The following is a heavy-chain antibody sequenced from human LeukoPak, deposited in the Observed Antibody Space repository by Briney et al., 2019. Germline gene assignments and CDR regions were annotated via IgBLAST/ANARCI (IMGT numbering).Heavy chain of an antibody. CDR2: MSAYNGNT. CDR3: AREIPSGYYYPYYFDY. J-gene: IGHJ4*02. CDR1: GYTFTIYG. D-gene: IGHD3-22*01. Sequence: ASVSVSCKASGYTFTIYGISGVRQAPGQGVEWMGWMSAYNGNTNYTQKLQGRVTMTTDTSTSTAYMELRSLRSDDTAVYYCAREIPSGYYYPYYFDYWGQGTLVTVSS. V-gene: IGHV1-18*01.